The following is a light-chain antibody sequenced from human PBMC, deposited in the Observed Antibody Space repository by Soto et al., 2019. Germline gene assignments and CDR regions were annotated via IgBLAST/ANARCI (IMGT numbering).Light chain of an antibody. CDR1: QRLSDL. Sequence: DIQMTQSPSTLSASVGDRVTITCRASQRLSDLLAWYQQQPGKAPKLLIYEASSLKSGVPSRFSGSGSGTEYTLTSRSLQPDDFATYYCQQYNGYWTFGQGAKVEIK. V-gene: IGKV1-5*03. J-gene: IGKJ1*01. CDR3: QQYNGYWT. CDR2: EAS.